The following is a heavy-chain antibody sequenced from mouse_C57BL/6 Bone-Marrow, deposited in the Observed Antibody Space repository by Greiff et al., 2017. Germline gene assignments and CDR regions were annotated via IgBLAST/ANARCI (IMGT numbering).Heavy chain of an antibody. J-gene: IGHJ4*01. CDR2: ISSGGSYT. Sequence: EVQGVESGGDLVKPGGSLKLSCAASGFTFSSYGMSWVRQTPDKRLEWVATISSGGSYTYYPDSVKGRFTISRDNAKNTLYLQMSSLKAEDTAMYYCARRDYYSNFYAMDYWGQGTSVTVSS. CDR3: ARRDYYSNFYAMDY. V-gene: IGHV5-6*01. CDR1: GFTFSSYG. D-gene: IGHD2-5*01.